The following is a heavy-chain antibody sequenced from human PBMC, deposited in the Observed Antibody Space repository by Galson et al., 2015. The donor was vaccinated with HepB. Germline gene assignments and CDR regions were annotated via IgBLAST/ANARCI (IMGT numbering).Heavy chain of an antibody. CDR1: GGSISSGGYY. D-gene: IGHD3-9*01. CDR3: ASIRYFDAVNDY. V-gene: IGHV4-31*03. CDR2: IYYSGST. Sequence: TLSLTCTVSGGSISSGGYYWSWIRQHPGKGLEWIGYIYYSGSTYYNPSLKSRVTISVDTSKNQFSLKLSSVTAADTAVYYCASIRYFDAVNDYWGQGTLVTVSS. J-gene: IGHJ4*02.